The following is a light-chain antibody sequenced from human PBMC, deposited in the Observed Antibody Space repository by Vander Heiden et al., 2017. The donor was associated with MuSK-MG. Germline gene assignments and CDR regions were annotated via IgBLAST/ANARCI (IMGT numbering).Light chain of an antibody. V-gene: IGKV1-5*01. J-gene: IGKJ2*01. CDR1: QSISSW. CDR2: DAS. CDR3: QQDNCYPYT. Sequence: DIQMTPSPSTLSASVGDRVNITCRASQSISSWLAWYQQKPGKAPKLLIYDASSLESGVPSRFSGSGSGTEFTLTISSLQPDDFATYYCQQDNCYPYTFGQGTKVEIK.